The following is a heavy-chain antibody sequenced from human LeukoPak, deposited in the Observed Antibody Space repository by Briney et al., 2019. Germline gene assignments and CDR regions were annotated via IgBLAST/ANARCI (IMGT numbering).Heavy chain of an antibody. D-gene: IGHD3-9*01. Sequence: ASVRVSCKVSGYTLTELSMHWVRQAPGKGLEWMGGFDPEDGETIYAQKFQGRVTMTEDTSTDTAYMELSSLRSEDTAVYYCATGLRYFDSDFDYWGQGTLVTVSS. J-gene: IGHJ4*02. CDR2: FDPEDGET. V-gene: IGHV1-24*01. CDR3: ATGLRYFDSDFDY. CDR1: GYTLTELS.